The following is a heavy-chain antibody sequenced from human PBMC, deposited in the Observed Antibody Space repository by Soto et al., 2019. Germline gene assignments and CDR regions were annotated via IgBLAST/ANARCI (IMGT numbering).Heavy chain of an antibody. CDR2: IIPIFGTA. CDR1: GGTFGSYA. CDR3: ARDLTAREGY. D-gene: IGHD1-26*01. V-gene: IGHV1-69*13. J-gene: IGHJ4*02. Sequence: ASVTVSCTASGGTFGSYARSWVRQAPGQGLEWMGGIIPIFGTANYAQKFQGRVTITADESTSTAYMELSSLRSEDTAVYYCARDLTAREGYWGQGTLVTVSS.